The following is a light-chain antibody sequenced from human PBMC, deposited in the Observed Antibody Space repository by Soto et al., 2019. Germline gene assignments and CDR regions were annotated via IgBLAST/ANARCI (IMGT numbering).Light chain of an antibody. V-gene: IGKV3-20*01. Sequence: EIVLTQSPGTLSLSSGERATLSCRASQSVRSNYLAWYQQKLGQAPRLLIYGASSRATCIPDRFGGSGSGTDVTLTISRLEPEDFAVYYCQQYASSPLTFGGGTKVEIK. CDR2: GAS. CDR3: QQYASSPLT. CDR1: QSVRSNY. J-gene: IGKJ4*01.